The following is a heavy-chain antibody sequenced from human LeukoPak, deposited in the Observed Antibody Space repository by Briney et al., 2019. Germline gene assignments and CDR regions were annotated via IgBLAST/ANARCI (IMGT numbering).Heavy chain of an antibody. CDR3: VALIRGLGY. CDR2: SRNRAHSYTT. CDR1: GFTFSDHY. V-gene: IGHV3-72*01. Sequence: GGSLRLSCSVSGFTFSDHYMDWVRQAPGKGLDWVGRSRNRAHSYTTEYAASVKGRFTVSRADSEDLLFLQMNSLKTDDTAVYYCVALIRGLGYWGQGTLVTVSS. J-gene: IGHJ4*02. D-gene: IGHD3-10*01.